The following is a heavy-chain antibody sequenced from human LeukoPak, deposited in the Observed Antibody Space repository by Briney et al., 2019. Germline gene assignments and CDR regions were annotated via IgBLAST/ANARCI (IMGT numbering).Heavy chain of an antibody. D-gene: IGHD3-10*01. CDR3: ARGGCYGSGSFPDF. Sequence: GASVRVSCEASGYTFTSYGINWVRQAPGQGLEWMGWTSTYNGDTYYAQKLQGRVTMTTDTSTNTAYMELRSLRSDDTAVFYCARGGCYGSGSFPDFWGQGTLVTVSS. J-gene: IGHJ4*02. CDR1: GYTFTSYG. V-gene: IGHV1-18*01. CDR2: TSTYNGDT.